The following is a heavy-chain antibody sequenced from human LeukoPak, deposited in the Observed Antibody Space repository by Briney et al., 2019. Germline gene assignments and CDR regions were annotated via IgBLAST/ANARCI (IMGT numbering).Heavy chain of an antibody. CDR2: MNPNSGNT. CDR1: GYTFTSYD. J-gene: IGHJ6*02. V-gene: IGHV1-8*01. CDR3: AVGYYYYHDMGV. D-gene: IGHD2-2*01. Sequence: ASVKVSCKPSGYTFTSYDINWVRQATGQGLEWMGWMNPNSGNTGYAQKFQGRVTMTRDTSINTAYMELSSLRSEDTAVYYCAVGYYYYHDMGVWGQGTTVTVSS.